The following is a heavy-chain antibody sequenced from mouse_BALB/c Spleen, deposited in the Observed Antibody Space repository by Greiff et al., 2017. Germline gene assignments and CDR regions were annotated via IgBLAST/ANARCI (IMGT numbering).Heavy chain of an antibody. V-gene: IGHV1-82*01. J-gene: IGHJ4*01. CDR1: GYAFSSSW. Sequence: QVQLKESGPELVKPGASVKISCKASGYAFSSSWMNWVKQRPGQGLEWIGRIYPGDGDTNYNGKFKGKATLTADKSSSTAYMQLSSLTSVDSAVYFCARYYYGSSYAMDYWGQGTSVTVSS. D-gene: IGHD1-1*01. CDR3: ARYYYGSSYAMDY. CDR2: IYPGDGDT.